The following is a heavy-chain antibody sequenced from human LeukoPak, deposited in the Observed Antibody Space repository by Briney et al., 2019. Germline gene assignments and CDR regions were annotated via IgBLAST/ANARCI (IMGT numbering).Heavy chain of an antibody. Sequence: PSETLSLTCTVSGGSVSSGSYYWSWIRQPPGKGLEWIGYIYYSGSTNYNPSLKSRVTISVDKSKNQFSLKLSSVTAADTAVYYCAREADGAMGPNFDYWGQGTLVTVSS. CDR1: GGSVSSGSYY. CDR2: IYYSGST. D-gene: IGHD2-2*01. CDR3: AREADGAMGPNFDY. J-gene: IGHJ4*02. V-gene: IGHV4-61*01.